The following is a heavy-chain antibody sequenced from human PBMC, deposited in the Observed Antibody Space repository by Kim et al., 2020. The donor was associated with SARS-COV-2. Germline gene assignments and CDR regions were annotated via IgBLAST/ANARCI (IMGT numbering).Heavy chain of an antibody. Sequence: SETLSLTCTVSGGSVSNYYWSWIRLPPGKELEWIGYIYYNGSTNYNPSLKSRVTIFVDTSRNHFSLKLTSVTAADTAVYYCARAVTNGGQLRRNYYAMDVWGQGTTVTV. CDR2: IYYNGST. CDR1: GGSVSNYY. J-gene: IGHJ6*02. D-gene: IGHD7-27*01. V-gene: IGHV4-59*02. CDR3: ARAVTNGGQLRRNYYAMDV.